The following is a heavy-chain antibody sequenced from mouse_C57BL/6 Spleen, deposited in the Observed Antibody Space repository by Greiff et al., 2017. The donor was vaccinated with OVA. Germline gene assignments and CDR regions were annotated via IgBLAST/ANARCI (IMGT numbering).Heavy chain of an antibody. D-gene: IGHD2-1*01. CDR3: ASPYGNYEGYFDY. CDR2: INPNNGGT. V-gene: IGHV1-26*01. Sequence: EVQLQQSGPELVKPGASVKISCKASGYTFTDYYMNWVKQSHGKSLEWIGDINPNNGGTSYNQKFKGKATLTVDKSSSTAYMELRSLTSEDSAVYYCASPYGNYEGYFDYWGQGTTLTVSS. CDR1: GYTFTDYY. J-gene: IGHJ2*01.